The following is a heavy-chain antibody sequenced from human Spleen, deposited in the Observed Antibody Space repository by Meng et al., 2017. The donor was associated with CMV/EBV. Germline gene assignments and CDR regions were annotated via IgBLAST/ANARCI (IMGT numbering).Heavy chain of an antibody. J-gene: IGHJ4*02. D-gene: IGHD6-19*01. CDR2: IIPGSGIA. Sequence: SGFTFSRYPIRRVRQAPGQGLEWMGGIIPGSGIANHAPKFQGRVTITTDESTNTAYMELTSLRSEDTAVYYCVRGGDSSAWYYYLDFWGQGTLVTVSS. CDR3: VRGGDSSAWYYYLDF. V-gene: IGHV1-69*05. CDR1: GFTFSRYP.